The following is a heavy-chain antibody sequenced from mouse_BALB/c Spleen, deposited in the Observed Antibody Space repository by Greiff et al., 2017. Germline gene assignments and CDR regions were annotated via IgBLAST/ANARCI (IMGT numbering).Heavy chain of an antibody. CDR2: ISDGGSYT. CDR3: ARGFYYGNSWFAY. J-gene: IGHJ3*01. CDR1: GFTFSDYY. Sequence: EVKVVESGGGLVKPGGSLKLSCAASGFTFSDYYMYWVRQTPEKRLEWVATISDGGSYTYYPDSVKGRFTISRDNAKNNLYLQMSSLKSEDTAMYYCARGFYYGNSWFAYWGQGTLVTVSA. V-gene: IGHV5-4*02. D-gene: IGHD2-1*01.